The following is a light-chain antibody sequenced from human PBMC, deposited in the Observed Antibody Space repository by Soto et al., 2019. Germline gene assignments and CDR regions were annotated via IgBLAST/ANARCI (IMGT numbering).Light chain of an antibody. CDR3: QQYASSPLLT. J-gene: IGKJ4*01. V-gene: IGKV3-20*01. CDR1: QTIGRNY. Sequence: EIVLTQSPGTLSLSPGETATLSCRASQTIGRNYLAWYQQKPGQAPRLLIFGTSTRATGIPDRFSGSGSGTDFTLSISRLEPEDFAVYYCQQYASSPLLTFGGGIKVEIK. CDR2: GTS.